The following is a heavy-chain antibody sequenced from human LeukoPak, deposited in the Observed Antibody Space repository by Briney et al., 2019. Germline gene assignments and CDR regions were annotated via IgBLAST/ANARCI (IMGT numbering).Heavy chain of an antibody. Sequence: SETLSLTCTVSGGSISSYYWSWIRQPPGKGLEWIGYIYYSGSTNYNPSLKSRVTISVDTSKNQFSLELSSVTAADTAVYYCARVVRGLDAFDIWGQGTMVTVSS. J-gene: IGHJ3*02. CDR1: GGSISSYY. CDR2: IYYSGST. CDR3: ARVVRGLDAFDI. D-gene: IGHD6-13*01. V-gene: IGHV4-59*01.